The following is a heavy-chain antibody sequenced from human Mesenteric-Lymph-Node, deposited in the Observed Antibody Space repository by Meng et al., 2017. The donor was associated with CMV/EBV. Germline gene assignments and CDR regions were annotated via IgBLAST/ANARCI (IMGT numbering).Heavy chain of an antibody. J-gene: IGHJ6*02. CDR2: TNWNGGDT. CDR3: ARGKGTFGVMDV. CDR1: GFIFGDYG. D-gene: IGHD3-10*01. V-gene: IGHV3-20*04. Sequence: GESLKISCTASGFIFGDYGMAWVRQAPGKGLQWVSGTNWNGGDTDYADSVRGRFTISRDNAKNSLYLQMNSLGAEDTAVYYCARGKGTFGVMDVWGQGTTVTVSS.